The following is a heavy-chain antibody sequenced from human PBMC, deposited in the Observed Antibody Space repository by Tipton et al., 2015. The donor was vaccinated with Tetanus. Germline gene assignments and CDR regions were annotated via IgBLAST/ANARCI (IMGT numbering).Heavy chain of an antibody. J-gene: IGHJ4*02. D-gene: IGHD3-16*01. Sequence: SLRLSCAASGSTFTRYAMHWVRQAPGKGLEWVAVITFDGGTKYYADSVKGRFTLSRDNSQNTLYLQMNSLKVEDTAVYYCAREDGGPTLDYFDSWGQGALVIVSS. CDR1: GSTFTRYA. V-gene: IGHV3-30-3*01. CDR2: ITFDGGTK. CDR3: AREDGGPTLDYFDS.